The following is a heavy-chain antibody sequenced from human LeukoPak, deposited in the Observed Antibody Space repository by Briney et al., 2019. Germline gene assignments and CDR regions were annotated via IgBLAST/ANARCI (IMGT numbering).Heavy chain of an antibody. D-gene: IGHD6-25*01. V-gene: IGHV3-7*05. CDR3: VSGKDPGY. Sequence: PGGSLRLSCAASGFSFSRYWMNWVRQAPGKGVEWVANINQAGSEKYYVDSVKGRFTISRDNARTSLYLQMNSLRAEDTAVYFCVSGKDPGYWGQGTLVTVSS. CDR2: INQAGSEK. J-gene: IGHJ4*02. CDR1: GFSFSRYW.